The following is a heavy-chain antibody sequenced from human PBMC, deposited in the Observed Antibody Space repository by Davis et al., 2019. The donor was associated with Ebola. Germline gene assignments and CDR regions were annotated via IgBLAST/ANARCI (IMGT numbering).Heavy chain of an antibody. CDR2: ISAYNGNT. Sequence: AASVKVSCKASGYTFTSYDISWVRQAPGQGLEWMGWISAYNGNTNYAQNLQGRVTMTTDTSTSTAYMELRSLRSDDTAVYYCAREFWQTWFDPWGQGTLVTVSS. D-gene: IGHD3-3*01. V-gene: IGHV1-18*01. J-gene: IGHJ5*02. CDR1: GYTFTSYD. CDR3: AREFWQTWFDP.